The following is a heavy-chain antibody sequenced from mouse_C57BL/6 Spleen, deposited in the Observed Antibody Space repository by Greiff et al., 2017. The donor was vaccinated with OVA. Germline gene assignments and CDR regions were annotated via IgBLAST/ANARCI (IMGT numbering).Heavy chain of an antibody. CDR1: GFTFSSYA. V-gene: IGHV5-4*01. CDR2: ISDGGSYT. CDR3: ARDPSTHYYAMDY. Sequence: EVKLMESGGGLVKPGGSLKLSCAVSGFTFSSYAMSWVRQTPEKRLEWVATISDGGSYTYYPDNVKGRFTISRDNAKKNLYLQMSHLKSETTTMYCCARDPSTHYYAMDYWGQGTSVTVSS. J-gene: IGHJ4*01. D-gene: IGHD2-1*01.